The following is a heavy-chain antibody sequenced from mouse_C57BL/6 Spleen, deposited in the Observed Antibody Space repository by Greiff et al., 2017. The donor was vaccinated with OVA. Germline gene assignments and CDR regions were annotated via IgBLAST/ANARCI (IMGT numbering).Heavy chain of an antibody. V-gene: IGHV1-26*01. D-gene: IGHD1-1*01. CDR3: ARRPYGSSYYFDY. Sequence: EVQLQQSGPELVKPGASVKISCKASGYTFTDYYMNWVKQSHGKSLEWIGDINPNNGGTSYNQKFKGKATLTVDKSSSTAYMELRSLTSEDSAVYYCARRPYGSSYYFDYWGQGTTLTVSS. CDR2: INPNNGGT. J-gene: IGHJ2*01. CDR1: GYTFTDYY.